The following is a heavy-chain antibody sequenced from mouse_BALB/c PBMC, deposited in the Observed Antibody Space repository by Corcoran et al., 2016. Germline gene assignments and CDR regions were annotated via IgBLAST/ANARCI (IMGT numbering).Heavy chain of an antibody. V-gene: IGHV14-3*02. CDR3: ASYYGFHAMDY. D-gene: IGHD2-2*01. Sequence: EVQLQQSGAELVKPGASVKLSCTASGFNIKDTYMHWVKQRPEQGLEWIGRIDPANGNTKYDPKFQGKATITADTSSNTAYLQLSSLTSEDTAVYYCASYYGFHAMDYWGQGTSVTVSS. CDR1: GFNIKDTY. J-gene: IGHJ4*01. CDR2: IDPANGNT.